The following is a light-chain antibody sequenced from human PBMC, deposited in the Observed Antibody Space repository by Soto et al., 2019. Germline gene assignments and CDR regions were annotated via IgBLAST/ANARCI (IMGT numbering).Light chain of an antibody. V-gene: IGKV3-11*01. CDR3: HRRERWPRT. J-gene: IGKJ1*01. CDR1: QYINTR. CDR2: QTS. Sequence: EIVLTQSPATLSSFPGDRVTLSCRASQYINTRLAWYQHRPGQAPRLLIYQTSIRAAGIPARFSASGSGTDFTLAISDVQPEDFALYYCHRRERWPRTFGQGTKVDI.